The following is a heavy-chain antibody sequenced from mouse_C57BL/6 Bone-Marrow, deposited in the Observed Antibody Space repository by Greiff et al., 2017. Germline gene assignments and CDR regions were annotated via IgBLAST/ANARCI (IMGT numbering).Heavy chain of an antibody. J-gene: IGHJ4*01. Sequence: VQLQQSGAELVRPGTSVKVSCKASGYAFTNYLIEWVKQRPGQGLEWIGVINPGRGGTNYNEQFKGKATLTADKSSSTAYMQLSILTSEDSAVYFCASPYYSNPYYAMDYWGQGTSVTVSS. CDR1: GYAFTNYL. D-gene: IGHD2-5*01. CDR2: INPGRGGT. CDR3: ASPYYSNPYYAMDY. V-gene: IGHV1-54*01.